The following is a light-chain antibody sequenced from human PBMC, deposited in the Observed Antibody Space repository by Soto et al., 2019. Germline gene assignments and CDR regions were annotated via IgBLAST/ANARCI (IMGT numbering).Light chain of an antibody. CDR1: RNINNL. CDR2: KAS. J-gene: IGKJ4*01. V-gene: IGKV1-5*03. CDR3: QRYYSFPLT. Sequence: DIPMTQSPSTLSASVGDRVAITCRASRNINNLLAWYQQKPGKAPKLLIYKASSLESGVPSRFSGSGSGTEFTLTISSLQLDDFATYYCQRYYSFPLTFGGGTKVEIK.